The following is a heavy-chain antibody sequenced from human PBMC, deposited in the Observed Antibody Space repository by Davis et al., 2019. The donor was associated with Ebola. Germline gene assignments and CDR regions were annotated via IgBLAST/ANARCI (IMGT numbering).Heavy chain of an antibody. V-gene: IGHV3-74*01. J-gene: IGHJ5*02. Sequence: PGRLLRSPVGALGFAFSGNWMRWVRQPPAKGLVWVSRINSDGGSTSNADSVKARFTISRDNAKNTLYVQMNSLRAEDTAVYYCARGNRYCSGDTCANWLDPWSQGTLVTVSS. CDR2: INSDGGST. CDR1: GFAFSGNW. CDR3: ARGNRYCSGDTCANWLDP. D-gene: IGHD2-15*01.